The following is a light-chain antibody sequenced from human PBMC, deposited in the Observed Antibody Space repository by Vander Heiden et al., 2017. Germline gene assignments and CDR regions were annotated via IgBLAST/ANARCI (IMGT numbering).Light chain of an antibody. CDR1: RSNIGAGFD. V-gene: IGLV1-40*01. J-gene: IGLJ3*02. CDR2: GKS. Sequence: QSVLTQPPSVSGAPGQRVTISCTGSRSNIGAGFDVHWYQQLPGAAPKLLIYGKSNRPSGVPGRFSDSKSDTSASLAITGLQAEDEADYYCQSYDSSLSAWVFGGGTKLTV. CDR3: QSYDSSLSAWV.